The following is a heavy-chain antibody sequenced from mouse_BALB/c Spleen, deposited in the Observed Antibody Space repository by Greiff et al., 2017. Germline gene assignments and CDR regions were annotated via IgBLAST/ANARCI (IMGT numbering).Heavy chain of an antibody. J-gene: IGHJ2*01. Sequence: DVKLVESGGDLVKPGGSLKLSCAASGFTFSSYGMSWVRQTPDKRLEWVATISSGGSYTYYPDSVKGRFTISRDNAKNTLYLQMSSLKSEDTAMYYCARVSDYYGSSFDYWGQGTTLTVSS. CDR3: ARVSDYYGSSFDY. CDR1: GFTFSSYG. CDR2: ISSGGSYT. D-gene: IGHD1-1*01. V-gene: IGHV5-6*02.